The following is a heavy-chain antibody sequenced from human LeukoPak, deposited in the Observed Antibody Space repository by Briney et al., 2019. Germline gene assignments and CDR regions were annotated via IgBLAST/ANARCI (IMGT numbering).Heavy chain of an antibody. D-gene: IGHD6-19*01. V-gene: IGHV3-48*01. CDR1: GFTFSSYS. CDR2: ISSSSSTI. CDR3: ARDRYSSGWSTSDAFDI. J-gene: IGHJ3*02. Sequence: GGSLRLSCAASGFTFSSYSMNWVRQAPGKGLEWVSYISSSSSTIYYADSVKGRFTISRDNAKNSLYLQMNSLRAEDTAVYYCARDRYSSGWSTSDAFDIWGQGTMVTVSP.